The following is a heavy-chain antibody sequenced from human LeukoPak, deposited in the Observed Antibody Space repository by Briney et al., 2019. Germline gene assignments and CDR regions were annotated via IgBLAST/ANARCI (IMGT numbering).Heavy chain of an antibody. D-gene: IGHD2-8*01. CDR3: ARAPGYCTNGVCSPYYYYYMDV. CDR1: GGSISSGDYY. Sequence: SETLSLTCTVSGGSISSGDYYWSWIRQPPGKGLEWIGYIYYSGSTYYNPSLKSRVTISVDTSKNQFSLKLSPVTAADTAVYYCARAPGYCTNGVCSPYYYYYMDVWGKGTTVTVSS. J-gene: IGHJ6*03. CDR2: IYYSGST. V-gene: IGHV4-30-4*08.